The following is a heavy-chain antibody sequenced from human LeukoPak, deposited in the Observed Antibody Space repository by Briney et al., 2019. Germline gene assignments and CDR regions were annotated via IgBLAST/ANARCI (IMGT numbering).Heavy chain of an antibody. D-gene: IGHD2-15*01. Sequence: SQTLSLTCAISGDSVSSNSAAWTWIRQSPSRGLEWLGRTYYRSKWYNDYAVSVKSRITINPDTSKNQFSLQLNSVTPEGTAVYYCARGGRPLRRYCSGGSYYTYYFDYWGQGTLVTVSS. V-gene: IGHV6-1*01. J-gene: IGHJ4*02. CDR3: ARGGRPLRRYCSGGSYYTYYFDY. CDR2: TYYRSKWYN. CDR1: GDSVSSNSAA.